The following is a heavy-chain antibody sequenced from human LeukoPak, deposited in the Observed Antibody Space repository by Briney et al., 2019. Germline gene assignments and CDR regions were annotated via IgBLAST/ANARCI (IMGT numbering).Heavy chain of an antibody. CDR3: ARDIAPRYYYGSGTFDP. D-gene: IGHD3-10*01. V-gene: IGHV4-34*01. CDR1: GGSFSGYY. CDR2: INHSGST. J-gene: IGHJ5*02. Sequence: SETLSLTCAVYGGSFSGYYWSWIRQPPGKGLEWIGEINHSGSTNYNPSLKSRVTISVDKSKNQFSLKLSSVTAADTAVYYCARDIAPRYYYGSGTFDPWGQGTLVTVSS.